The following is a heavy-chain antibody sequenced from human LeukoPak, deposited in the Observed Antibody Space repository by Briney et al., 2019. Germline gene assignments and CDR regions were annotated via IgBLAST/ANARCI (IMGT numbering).Heavy chain of an antibody. J-gene: IGHJ4*02. D-gene: IGHD3-22*01. CDR2: IWYGGSNK. V-gene: IGHV3-33*01. Sequence: PGGSLRLSCAASGFTFNSFAMHWVRQAPGKGLEWVAVIWYGGSNKYYADSVKGRFTISRDNSKNTVYLQMNSLRAEDSAVYYCARDTGRYDSSGYLDYWGQGTLVTVSS. CDR3: ARDTGRYDSSGYLDY. CDR1: GFTFNSFA.